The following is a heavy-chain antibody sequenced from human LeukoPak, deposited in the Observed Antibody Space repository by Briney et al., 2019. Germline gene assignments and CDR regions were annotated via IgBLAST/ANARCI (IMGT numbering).Heavy chain of an antibody. J-gene: IGHJ4*02. CDR3: ARAPYYSSSSVFDY. V-gene: IGHV4-39*07. Sequence: SETLSLTCTVSGGSISSSSYYWGWIRQPPGKGLEWIGSIYYSGSTYYNPSLKSRVTISVDTSKNQFSLKLSSVTAADTAAYYCARAPYYSSSSVFDYWGQGTLVTVSS. CDR1: GGSISSSSYY. CDR2: IYYSGST. D-gene: IGHD6-6*01.